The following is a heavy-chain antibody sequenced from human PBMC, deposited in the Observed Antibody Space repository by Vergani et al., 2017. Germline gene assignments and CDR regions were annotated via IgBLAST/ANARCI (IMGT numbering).Heavy chain of an antibody. D-gene: IGHD2-2*02. CDR3: ANYCSSTSCYNTRFDY. Sequence: EVQLLESGGGLVQPGGSLRLSCAASGFTFSSYAMSWVRQAPGKGLEWVSAISGSGGSTYYADSVKGRFTISRDNSKNTLYLQMHSLRAEDTAVYYCANYCSSTSCYNTRFDYWGQGTLVTVSS. CDR2: ISGSGGST. V-gene: IGHV3-23*01. J-gene: IGHJ4*02. CDR1: GFTFSSYA.